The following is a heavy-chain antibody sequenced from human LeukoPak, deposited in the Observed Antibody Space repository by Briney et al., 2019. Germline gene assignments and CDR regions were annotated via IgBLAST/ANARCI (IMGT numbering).Heavy chain of an antibody. CDR2: IYTSGST. V-gene: IGHV4-61*02. D-gene: IGHD2-8*01. J-gene: IGHJ5*02. CDR1: GASISSGNYF. CDR3: ARALCINGVCEWFDP. Sequence: SETLSLTCTVSGASISSGNYFWRWIRQPAGKGLEWIGRIYTSGSTNYNPSLKTRVTISVDTSKNQFSLKLRSVTAADTAVYYCARALCINGVCEWFDPWGQGSLVTVSS.